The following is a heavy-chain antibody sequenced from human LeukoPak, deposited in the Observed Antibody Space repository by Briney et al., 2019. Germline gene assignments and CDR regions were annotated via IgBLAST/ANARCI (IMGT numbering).Heavy chain of an antibody. Sequence: GASVKVSCKASGYTSTSYGISWVRQAPGQGLEWMGWISAYNGNTNYAQKLQGRVTMTTDTSTSTAYMELRSLRSDDTAVYYCARGSGYCSSTSCYPFDYWGQGTLVTVSS. J-gene: IGHJ4*02. CDR2: ISAYNGNT. CDR3: ARGSGYCSSTSCYPFDY. V-gene: IGHV1-18*01. D-gene: IGHD2-2*01. CDR1: GYTSTSYG.